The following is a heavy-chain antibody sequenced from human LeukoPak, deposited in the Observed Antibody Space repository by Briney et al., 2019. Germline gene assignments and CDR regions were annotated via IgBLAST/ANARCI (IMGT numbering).Heavy chain of an antibody. V-gene: IGHV4-38-2*01. CDR2: IYHSGST. Sequence: SETLSLTCAVSGYSISSGYYWGWIRQPPGKGLEWIGSIYHSGSTYYNPSLKSRVTISVDTSKNQFSLKLSSVTAADTAVYYCANSVSNYWGQGTLATVSS. CDR3: ANSVSNY. D-gene: IGHD5-18*01. J-gene: IGHJ4*02. CDR1: GYSISSGYY.